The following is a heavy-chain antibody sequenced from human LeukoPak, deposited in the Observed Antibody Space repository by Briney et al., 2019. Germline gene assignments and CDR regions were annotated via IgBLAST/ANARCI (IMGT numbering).Heavy chain of an antibody. CDR2: IRYHGSDE. CDR1: GFTFSSYG. D-gene: IGHD6-13*01. CDR3: AKDGPYSTTWAFDY. V-gene: IGHV3-30*02. Sequence: GGSLRLSCAASGFTFSSYGMHWIRQAPGKGLEWVAFIRYHGSDEYYADSVKGRSTISRDNSKGTLYLQMDSLRAEDTAVYYCAKDGPYSTTWAFDYWGQGNLVTVSS. J-gene: IGHJ4*02.